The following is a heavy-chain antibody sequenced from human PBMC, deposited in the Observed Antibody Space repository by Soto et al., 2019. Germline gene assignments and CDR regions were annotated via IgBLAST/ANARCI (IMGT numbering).Heavy chain of an antibody. CDR2: ISYDGSNK. CDR1: GFTFSSYA. CDR3: ARDVRYSSSWYLNYYYYYGMDV. Sequence: LRLSCAASGFTFSSYAMHWVRQAPGKGLEWVAVISYDGSNKYYADSVKGRFTISRDNSKNTLYLQMNSLRAEDTAVYYCARDVRYSSSWYLNYYYYYGMDVWGQGTTVTVSS. V-gene: IGHV3-30-3*01. D-gene: IGHD6-13*01. J-gene: IGHJ6*02.